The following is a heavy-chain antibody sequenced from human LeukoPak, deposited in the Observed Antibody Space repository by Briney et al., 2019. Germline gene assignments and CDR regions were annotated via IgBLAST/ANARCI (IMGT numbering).Heavy chain of an antibody. Sequence: GGSLRLSCAASGFTFSSYAMSWVRQAPGKGLEWVSAISGSGGSTYYADSVKGRFTISRDNSKNTLYLQMNSLRAEDTAVYYCAKDLLDIVVVPAAMGYYYYYGMDVWGQGTTVTVSS. J-gene: IGHJ6*02. D-gene: IGHD2-2*03. CDR2: ISGSGGST. CDR1: GFTFSSYA. V-gene: IGHV3-23*01. CDR3: AKDLLDIVVVPAAMGYYYYYGMDV.